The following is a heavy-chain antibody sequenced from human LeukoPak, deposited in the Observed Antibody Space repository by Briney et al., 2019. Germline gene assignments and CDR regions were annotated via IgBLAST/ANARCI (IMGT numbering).Heavy chain of an antibody. CDR1: GFIFSNYG. CDR2: VWYDGSNK. D-gene: IGHD5/OR15-5a*01. J-gene: IGHJ4*02. V-gene: IGHV3-33*01. Sequence: GGSLRLSCAASGFIFSNYGMHWVRQAPGKGLEWVAVVWYDGSNKYYADSVKRRFTISRDNSKNMLYLQMNSLRAEDTAVYYCARDPSLRVTLDYWGQGTLVTVS. CDR3: ARDPSLRVTLDY.